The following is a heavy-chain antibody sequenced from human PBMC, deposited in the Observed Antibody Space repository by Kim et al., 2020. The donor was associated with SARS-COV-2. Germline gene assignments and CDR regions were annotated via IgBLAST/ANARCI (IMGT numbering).Heavy chain of an antibody. CDR2: IYPGDYDV. CDR1: GYVFNNYW. J-gene: IGHJ3*02. V-gene: IGHV5-51*01. Sequence: GESLKISCKASGYVFNNYWIAWVRQMPGKGLEWMGIIYPGDYDVRYSPPFQGQVTISADKSIKTAYLRLSSLKASDTAMYYCARLGKLTTLTLDGLDIWGQGTMVSVSS. CDR3: ARLGKLTTLTLDGLDI. D-gene: IGHD4-4*01.